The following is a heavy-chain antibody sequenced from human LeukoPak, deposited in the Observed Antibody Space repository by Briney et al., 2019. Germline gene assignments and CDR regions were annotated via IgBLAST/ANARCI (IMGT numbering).Heavy chain of an antibody. J-gene: IGHJ4*02. D-gene: IGHD1-26*01. V-gene: IGHV1-8*01. CDR2: MNPNSGNT. CDR3: ARDGGSYLIDY. CDR1: GYTFTSHD. Sequence: ASVKVSCKASGYTFTSHDINWVRQATGQGLEWMGWMNPNSGNTGCAQKFQGRVTMTRDTSISTAYMELSRLRSDDTAVYYCARDGGSYLIDYWGQGTLVTVSS.